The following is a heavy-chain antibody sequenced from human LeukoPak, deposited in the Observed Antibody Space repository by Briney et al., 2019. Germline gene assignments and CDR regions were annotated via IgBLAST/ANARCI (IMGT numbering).Heavy chain of an antibody. Sequence: NPSQTLSLTCTVSGGSISSAGYYWSWIRQHPGKGLEWIGYIYYSGSTYYNSSLKSRLTLSVDTSKSQFSLKLRSVTAADTAVHYCARVLRMTAVITDAFDIWGQGTMVTVSS. J-gene: IGHJ3*02. CDR3: ARVLRMTAVITDAFDI. D-gene: IGHD3-9*01. CDR1: GGSISSAGYY. CDR2: IYYSGST. V-gene: IGHV4-31*03.